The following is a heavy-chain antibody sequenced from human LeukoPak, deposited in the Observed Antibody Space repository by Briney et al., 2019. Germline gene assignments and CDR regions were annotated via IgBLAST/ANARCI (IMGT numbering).Heavy chain of an antibody. CDR2: INHSGST. D-gene: IGHD5-18*01. J-gene: IGHJ4*02. CDR3: ARDSAPGSLNDY. V-gene: IGHV4-34*01. Sequence: SETLSLTCAVYGGSFSGYYWSWIRQPPGKGLEWIGEINHSGSTNYNPSLKSRVTISVDTSENQFSLKLSSVTAADTAVYYCARDSAPGSLNDYWGQGTLVTVSS. CDR1: GGSFSGYY.